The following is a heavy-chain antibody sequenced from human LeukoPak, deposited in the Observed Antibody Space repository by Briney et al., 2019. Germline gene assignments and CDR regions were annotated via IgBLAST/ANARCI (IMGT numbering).Heavy chain of an antibody. Sequence: KPGGSLRLSCAASGFTFSDYYMSWIRQAPGKGLEWVSYISSSSSYTNYADSVKGRFTISRDNAKNSLYLQMNSLRPEDTAVYYCASARLSGYDYDIDYWGQGTLVTVPS. CDR1: GFTFSDYY. V-gene: IGHV3-11*06. CDR3: ASARLSGYDYDIDY. J-gene: IGHJ4*02. CDR2: ISSSSSYT. D-gene: IGHD5-12*01.